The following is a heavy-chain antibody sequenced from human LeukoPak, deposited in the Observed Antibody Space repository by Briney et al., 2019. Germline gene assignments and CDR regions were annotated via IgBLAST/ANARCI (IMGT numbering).Heavy chain of an antibody. J-gene: IGHJ4*02. CDR3: ARHSKRAVAGPMFDY. CDR2: IYYSGST. V-gene: IGHV4-39*01. D-gene: IGHD6-19*01. Sequence: WVRQAPGKGLEWIGSIYYSGSTYYSPSLKSRVAISVDTSKNQFSLKLSSVTAADTAVYYCARHSKRAVAGPMFDYWGQGTLVTVSS.